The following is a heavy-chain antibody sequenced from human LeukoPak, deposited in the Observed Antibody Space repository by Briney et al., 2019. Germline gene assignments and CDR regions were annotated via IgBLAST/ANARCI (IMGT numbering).Heavy chain of an antibody. V-gene: IGHV3-11*01. CDR2: ISSSGSTK. CDR3: ARDGHAYGRGSPHY. Sequence: GGSLRLSCAASGFTFSDYYMSWIRQAPGEGLEWVSYISSSGSTKYYADSVKGRFTISRDNAKNSYLQMNSLSAEDTAVYYCARDGHAYGRGSPHYWGQGTLVTVSS. CDR1: GFTFSDYY. D-gene: IGHD3-10*01. J-gene: IGHJ4*02.